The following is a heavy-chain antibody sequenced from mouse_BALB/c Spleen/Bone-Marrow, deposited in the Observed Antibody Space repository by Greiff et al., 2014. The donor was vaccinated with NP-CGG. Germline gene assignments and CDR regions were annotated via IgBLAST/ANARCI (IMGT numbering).Heavy chain of an antibody. CDR1: GYTFSNYW. D-gene: IGHD2-1*01. J-gene: IGHJ3*01. Sequence: QVQLQQSGAELMKPGASVKISRKASGYTFSNYWIEWVRQRPGHGLEWIGEILPGSGSTNYNEKFKGRATITAETSSITAYMQLSSLTSEDSAVYYCARDGNYPAWFTYWGHGTLVTVSA. CDR3: ARDGNYPAWFTY. V-gene: IGHV1-9*01. CDR2: ILPGSGST.